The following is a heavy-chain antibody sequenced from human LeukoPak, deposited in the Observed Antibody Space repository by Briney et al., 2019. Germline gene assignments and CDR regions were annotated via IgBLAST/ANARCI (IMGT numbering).Heavy chain of an antibody. CDR2: IYPGDSDT. CDR1: GYSFTSYW. J-gene: IGHJ3*02. CDR3: ARHWQDDAFDI. Sequence: GESLQISCKGSGYSFTSYWIGWVRPMPGKGLEWMGIIYPGDSDTRYSPSFQGQVTISADKSISTAYLQWSSLKASDTATYYCARHWQDDAFDIWGQGTMVTVSS. V-gene: IGHV5-51*01.